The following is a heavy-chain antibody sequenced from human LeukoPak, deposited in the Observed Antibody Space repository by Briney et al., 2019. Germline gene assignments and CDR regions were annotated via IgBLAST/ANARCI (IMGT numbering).Heavy chain of an antibody. V-gene: IGHV3-23*01. CDR2: IRGDGATM. D-gene: IGHD3-10*01. CDR1: GFTFRSHA. J-gene: IGHJ4*02. Sequence: GSLRLSCAASGFTFRSHAMSWVRRAPGRGLEWASAIRGDGATMFYADSVKGRITVSRDNSKNTLYLQFNSLRSEDTAVYYCARGRYVAGSGSYSYWGQGTLVTVSS. CDR3: ARGRYVAGSGSYSY.